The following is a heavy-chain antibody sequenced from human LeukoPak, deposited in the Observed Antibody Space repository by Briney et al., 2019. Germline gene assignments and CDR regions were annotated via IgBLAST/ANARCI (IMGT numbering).Heavy chain of an antibody. Sequence: ASVKVSCKASGYTFTSYYMHWVRQAPGRGLEWMGLINPSGGSTSYAQKFQGRVTMTRDTSTSTVYMELSSLRSEDTAVYYCARDPYSSSWYFGMDVWGQGTTVTVSS. CDR2: INPSGGST. CDR1: GYTFTSYY. D-gene: IGHD6-13*01. V-gene: IGHV1-46*01. CDR3: ARDPYSSSWYFGMDV. J-gene: IGHJ6*02.